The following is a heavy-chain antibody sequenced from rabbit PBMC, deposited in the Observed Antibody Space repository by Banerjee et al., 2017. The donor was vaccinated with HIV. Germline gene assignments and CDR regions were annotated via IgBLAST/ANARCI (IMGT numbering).Heavy chain of an antibody. V-gene: IGHV1S45*01. Sequence: QDQLKESGGGLVQPGGSLTLSCKASGFDFSSYYMIWVRQAPGKGLEWIACINTISGDTVYATWAKGRFTISKASWTTVTLQMTSLTAADTATYFCARDLAGVIGWNFDLWGRGTLVTV. CDR3: ARDLAGVIGWNFDL. CDR2: INTISGDT. J-gene: IGHJ4*01. CDR1: GFDFSSYYM. D-gene: IGHD4-1*01.